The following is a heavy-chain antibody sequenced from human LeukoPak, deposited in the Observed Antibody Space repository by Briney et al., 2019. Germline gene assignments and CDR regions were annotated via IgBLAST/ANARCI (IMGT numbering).Heavy chain of an antibody. CDR3: TTAPEAWIQLFY. CDR2: IKSKTDGGTT. J-gene: IGHJ4*02. V-gene: IGHV3-15*07. Sequence: TTGGSLRLSCAASGFTFSNAWMNWVRQAPGKGLEWVGRIKSKTDGGTTDYAAPVKGRFTISRDDSKNTLFMQMNSLKTEDTGVYYCTTAPEAWIQLFYWGQGTLVTVSS. CDR1: GFTFSNAW. D-gene: IGHD5-18*01.